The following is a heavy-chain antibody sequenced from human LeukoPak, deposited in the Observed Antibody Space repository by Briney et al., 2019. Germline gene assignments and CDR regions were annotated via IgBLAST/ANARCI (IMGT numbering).Heavy chain of an antibody. Sequence: GGSLRLSCAASGFTFSSYSMNWVRQAPGKGLEWDSYISSSSSTIYYADSVKGRFTISRDNAKNSLYLQMNSLRAEDTAVYYCARGTAESILWFGEPVNWFAPWGQGTLVTVSS. CDR2: ISSSSSTI. D-gene: IGHD3-10*01. J-gene: IGHJ5*02. CDR1: GFTFSSYS. CDR3: ARGTAESILWFGEPVNWFAP. V-gene: IGHV3-48*01.